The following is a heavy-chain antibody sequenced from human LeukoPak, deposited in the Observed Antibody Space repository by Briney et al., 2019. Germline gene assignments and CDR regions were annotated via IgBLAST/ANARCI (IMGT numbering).Heavy chain of an antibody. D-gene: IGHD6-13*01. J-gene: IGHJ4*02. CDR1: GYTFTSYY. V-gene: IGHV1-46*01. Sequence: ASVKVSCKASGYTFTSYYMHWVRQAPGQGLEWVGIINPSGGSTSYAHKFQGRVTITRDMSTSTVYMELSSLRSEDTAVYYCARVVRSSSWEGGADYWGQGTLATVSS. CDR3: ARVVRSSSWEGGADY. CDR2: INPSGGST.